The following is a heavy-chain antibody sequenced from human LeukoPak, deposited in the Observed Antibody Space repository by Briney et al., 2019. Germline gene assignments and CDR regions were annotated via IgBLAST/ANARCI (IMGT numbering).Heavy chain of an antibody. D-gene: IGHD3-16*01. CDR3: ARVWAVNAFDI. V-gene: IGHV3-11*01. CDR1: GFTFSDYY. J-gene: IGHJ3*02. CDR2: ISSSGSTI. Sequence: GGSLRLSCAASGFTFSDYYMSWIRQAPGKGLEWVSYISSSGSTIYYADSVKGRFTISRDNAKNLLYLQMNSLRAEDTAVYYCARVWAVNAFDIWGQGTMVTVSS.